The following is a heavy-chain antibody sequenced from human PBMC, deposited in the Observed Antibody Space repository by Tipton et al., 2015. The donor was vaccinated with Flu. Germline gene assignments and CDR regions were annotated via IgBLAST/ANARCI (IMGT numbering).Heavy chain of an antibody. V-gene: IGHV4-59*01. J-gene: IGHJ4*02. D-gene: IGHD3-16*01. CDR2: IYYSGST. CDR1: GGSISSYY. CDR3: ARDGGNHFDY. Sequence: TLSLTCTVSGGSISSYYWSWIRQPPGKGLEWIGYIYYSGSTNYNPSLKSRVTISVDTSKNQFSLKLSSVTAADTAVYYCARDGGNHFDYWGQGTLVTVSS.